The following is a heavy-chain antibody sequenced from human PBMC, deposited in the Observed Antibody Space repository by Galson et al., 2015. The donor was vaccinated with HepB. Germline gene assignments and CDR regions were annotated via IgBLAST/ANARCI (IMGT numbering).Heavy chain of an antibody. Sequence: SVKVSCKASGYTFTSYYMHWVRQAPGQGLEWMGIINPSGGSTSYAQKFQGRVTMTRDTSTSTVYMELSSLRSEDTAVYYCARPNCSSTSCYLGDTRWGMDVWGQGTTVTVSS. CDR2: INPSGGST. J-gene: IGHJ6*02. V-gene: IGHV1-46*01. CDR3: ARPNCSSTSCYLGDTRWGMDV. D-gene: IGHD2-2*01. CDR1: GYTFTSYY.